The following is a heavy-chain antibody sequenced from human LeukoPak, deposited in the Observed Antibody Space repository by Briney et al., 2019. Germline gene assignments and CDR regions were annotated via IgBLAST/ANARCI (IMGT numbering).Heavy chain of an antibody. D-gene: IGHD2-15*01. CDR1: GFTFSTFW. Sequence: PGGSLRLSCAASGFTFSTFWMSWVRQAPGKGLEWVANIKQDGSGKYYVDSVKGRFTISRDNAKKSLYLQMNSLRAEDTAVYYCARDRMGYCSGGRCLVMDVWGRGTTVTVSS. CDR2: IKQDGSGK. V-gene: IGHV3-7*01. CDR3: ARDRMGYCSGGRCLVMDV. J-gene: IGHJ6*03.